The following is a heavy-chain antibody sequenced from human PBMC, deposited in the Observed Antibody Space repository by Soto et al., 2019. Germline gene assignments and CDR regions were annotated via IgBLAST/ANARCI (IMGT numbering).Heavy chain of an antibody. J-gene: IGHJ4*02. V-gene: IGHV1-46*01. CDR2: INPSGGST. D-gene: IGHD3-22*01. Sequence: ASVKVSCKASGYTFTSYYLHCVRQAPGQGLEWMGIINPSGGSTIYAEKFQGRVTMTTDTSTSTAYMELRSLRSDDTAVYYCARSWYYYDSSGYLPFDYWGQGTLVTVPQ. CDR3: ARSWYYYDSSGYLPFDY. CDR1: GYTFTSYY.